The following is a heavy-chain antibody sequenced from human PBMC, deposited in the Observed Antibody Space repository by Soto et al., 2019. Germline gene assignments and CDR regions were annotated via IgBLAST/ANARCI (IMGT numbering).Heavy chain of an antibody. D-gene: IGHD2-2*01. CDR2: INHSGSA. CDR3: ARGKSTDCSSTCCYETGDY. J-gene: IGHJ4*02. Sequence: QVQLQQWGAGLLKPSETLSLTCAVSGGSFSGYYWSWIRQPPGQGLEWIGEINHSGSANYNPSLKSRVTISVDTSKNQFSLKLSSVTAADTAVYYCARGKSTDCSSTCCYETGDYWGQGTMVTVSS. CDR1: GGSFSGYY. V-gene: IGHV4-34*01.